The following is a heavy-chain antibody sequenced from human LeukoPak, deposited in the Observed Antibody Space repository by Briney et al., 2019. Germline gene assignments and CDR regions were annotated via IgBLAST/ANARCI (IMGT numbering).Heavy chain of an antibody. CDR3: ATRDITGPTRGRRVSSAEFDP. J-gene: IGHJ5*02. CDR2: IIPIFGTA. Sequence: SVKVSCKASGGTFSSYAVSWVRQAPGQGLEWMGGIIPIFGTANYAQKFQGRVTITTDESTSTAYMELSSLRSEDTAVYYCATRDITGPTRGRRVSSAEFDPWGQGTLVTVSS. CDR1: GGTFSSYA. D-gene: IGHD1-7*01. V-gene: IGHV1-69*05.